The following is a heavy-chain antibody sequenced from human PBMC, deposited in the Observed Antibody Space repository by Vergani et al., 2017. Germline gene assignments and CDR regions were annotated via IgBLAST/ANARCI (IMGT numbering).Heavy chain of an antibody. V-gene: IGHV1-46*03. CDR2: INPSGGST. Sequence: QVQLVQSGAEVKKPGSSVKVSCKASGATFRSNTISWVRQVPGQGLEWMGIINPSGGSTTYAQQFQGRLTMTRDTSTSTVYMDLSNLRSEDTAVYYCARPHGDILPPDPRRLDYWGQGTLVTVSS. J-gene: IGHJ4*02. CDR3: ARPHGDILPPDPRRLDY. CDR1: GATFRSNT.